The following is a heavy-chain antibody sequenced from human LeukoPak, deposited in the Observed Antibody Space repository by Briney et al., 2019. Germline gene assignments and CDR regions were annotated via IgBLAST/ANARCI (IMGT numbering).Heavy chain of an antibody. CDR1: GYTLTELS. CDR3: ATSGPLVVTPDALDN. Sequence: ASVKVSCKVSGYTLTELSMHWVRQAPGKGLEWMGGFDPEDGETIYAQKFQGRVTMTEDTSTDTAYMELSSLRSEDTAVYYCATSGPLVVTPDALDNWGQGTMVTVSS. CDR2: FDPEDGET. D-gene: IGHD2-21*02. J-gene: IGHJ3*02. V-gene: IGHV1-24*01.